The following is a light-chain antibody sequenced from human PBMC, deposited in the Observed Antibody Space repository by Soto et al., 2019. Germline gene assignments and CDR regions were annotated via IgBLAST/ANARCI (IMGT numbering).Light chain of an antibody. V-gene: IGKV3-20*01. J-gene: IGKJ5*01. CDR3: QQLNSYPPT. CDR1: QSVSSSF. Sequence: EIVVTQSPGTLSLSPRERAALYCMASQSVSSSFLAWYQQKPGQAPRLLIYGASNRATGIPARFSGSGSGTDFTLTISSLEPEDFATYYCQQLNSYPPTFGQGTRLEI. CDR2: GAS.